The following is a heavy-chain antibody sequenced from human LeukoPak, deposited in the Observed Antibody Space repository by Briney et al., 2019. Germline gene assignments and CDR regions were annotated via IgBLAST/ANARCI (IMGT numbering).Heavy chain of an antibody. CDR2: IDWDDDK. CDR3: ARVVVPAGTPGGWFDP. J-gene: IGHJ5*02. CDR1: GFSLSTSGMC. D-gene: IGHD2-2*01. V-gene: IGHV2-70*01. Sequence: SGPTLVNPTQTLTLTCTFSGFSLSTSGMCVSWIRQPPGEALEWLALIDWDDDKYYSTSLKTRLTISKDTSKNQVVLTMTNMDPVDTATYYCARVVVPAGTPGGWFDPWGQGTLVTVSS.